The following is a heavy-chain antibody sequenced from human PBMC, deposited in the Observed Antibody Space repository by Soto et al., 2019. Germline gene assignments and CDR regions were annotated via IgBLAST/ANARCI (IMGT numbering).Heavy chain of an antibody. Sequence: SETLSLTCTVSGGSISSSSYYWGWIRQPPGKGLEWIGSIYYSGSTYYNPSLKSRVTISVDTSKNQFSLKLSSVTAADTAVYYCARLPYLSGWNDYWGQGTLVTVSS. D-gene: IGHD6-19*01. J-gene: IGHJ4*02. V-gene: IGHV4-39*01. CDR3: ARLPYLSGWNDY. CDR1: GGSISSSSYY. CDR2: IYYSGST.